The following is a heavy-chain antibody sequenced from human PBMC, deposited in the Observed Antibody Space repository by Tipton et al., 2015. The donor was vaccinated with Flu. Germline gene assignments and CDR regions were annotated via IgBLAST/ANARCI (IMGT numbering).Heavy chain of an antibody. CDR1: GGSISSGGYY. Sequence: TLSLTCTVSGGSISSGGYYWSWIRQHPGKGLEWIGYIYYSGSTYYNPSLKSRVTLSVDTSKNQFSLKLSSVTAADTAVYYCARDRGRLRGYYYGMDVWGQGTTVTVSS. D-gene: IGHD3-16*01. V-gene: IGHV4-31*03. CDR3: ARDRGRLRGYYYGMDV. CDR2: IYYSGST. J-gene: IGHJ6*02.